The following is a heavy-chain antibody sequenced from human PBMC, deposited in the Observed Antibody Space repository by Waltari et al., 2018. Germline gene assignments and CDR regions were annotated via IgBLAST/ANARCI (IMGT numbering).Heavy chain of an antibody. Sequence: EVQLVESGGGLVKPGGSLRLSCAASGFTFSSYSMNWVRQAPGKGLEWVSSISSSSSYIYYADSVKGRFTISRDNAKNSLYLQMNSLGAEDTAVYYCARMGKPSTFDYWGQGTLVIVSS. D-gene: IGHD7-27*01. CDR1: GFTFSSYS. V-gene: IGHV3-21*01. CDR2: ISSSSSYI. CDR3: ARMGKPSTFDY. J-gene: IGHJ4*02.